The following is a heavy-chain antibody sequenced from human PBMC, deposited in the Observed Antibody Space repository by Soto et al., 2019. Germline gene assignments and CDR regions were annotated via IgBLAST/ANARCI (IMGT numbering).Heavy chain of an antibody. CDR3: ARGGQYSYGYYYYGMDV. CDR2: IWYDGSNK. V-gene: IGHV3-33*01. Sequence: QVQLVESGGGVVQPGRSLRLSCAASGFTFSSYGMHWVRQAPGKGLEWVAVIWYDGSNKYYADSVKGRFTISRDNSKNTLYLQMNSLRAEDTAVYYCARGGQYSYGYYYYGMDVWGQGTTVTVSS. J-gene: IGHJ6*02. D-gene: IGHD5-18*01. CDR1: GFTFSSYG.